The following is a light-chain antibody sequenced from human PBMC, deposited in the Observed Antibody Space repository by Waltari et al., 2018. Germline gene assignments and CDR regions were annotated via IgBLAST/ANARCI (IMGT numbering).Light chain of an antibody. J-gene: IGLJ1*01. CDR2: SNT. V-gene: IGLV1-44*01. CDR1: SSNIGSTT. Sequence: QSVLTQPPSASGTPGQRVTISCSGSSSNIGSTTVTWYQQPPGTAPKLLIYSNTPRPSGVPDRFSGAKSGTSASLAIRGLQSEDEADYYCAAWDDSLNGYVFGTGTKVTVL. CDR3: AAWDDSLNGYV.